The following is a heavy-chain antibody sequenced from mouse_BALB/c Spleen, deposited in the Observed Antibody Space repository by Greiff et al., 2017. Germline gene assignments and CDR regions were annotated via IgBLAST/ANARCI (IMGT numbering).Heavy chain of an antibody. V-gene: IGHV14-3*02. D-gene: IGHD2-3*01. CDR1: GFNIKDTY. J-gene: IGHJ3*01. CDR2: IDPANGNT. CDR3: ARSGDGYYLAWFAY. Sequence: EVQRVESGAELVKPGASVKLSCTASGFNIKDTYMHWVKQRPEQGLEWIGRIDPANGNTKYDPKFQGKATITADTSSNTAYLQLSSLTSEDTAVYYCARSGDGYYLAWFAYWGQGTLVTVSA.